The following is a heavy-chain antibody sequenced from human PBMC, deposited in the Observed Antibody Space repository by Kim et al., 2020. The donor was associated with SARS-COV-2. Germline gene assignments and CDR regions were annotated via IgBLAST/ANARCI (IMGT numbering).Heavy chain of an antibody. CDR3: AVGGYCSSDKCHAGVGLFYHYALDV. V-gene: IGHV1-24*01. Sequence: ASVKVSCKVSGYSFTDLSIHWVRQAPGKGLQWLGGFDPQDGKPVYAQEIQGRVIMTEDTSASTAYLHLTSLTSADTGIYYCAVGGYCSSDKCHAGVGLFYHYALDVWGQGTTVTVS. J-gene: IGHJ6*02. D-gene: IGHD2-15*01. CDR1: GYSFTDLS. CDR2: FDPQDGKP.